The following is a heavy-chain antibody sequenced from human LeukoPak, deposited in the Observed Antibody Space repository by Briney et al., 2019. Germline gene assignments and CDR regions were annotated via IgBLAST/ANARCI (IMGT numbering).Heavy chain of an antibody. CDR2: IYHSGST. CDR1: GGSISSYY. D-gene: IGHD3-10*01. Sequence: SETLSFTCTVSGGSISSYYWSWIRQPPGKGLEWIGYIYHSGSTNYNPSLKSRVTISVDTSKNQFSLKLSSVTAADTAVYYCARFFLWFGESFDAFDIWGQGTMVTVSS. V-gene: IGHV4-59*08. CDR3: ARFFLWFGESFDAFDI. J-gene: IGHJ3*02.